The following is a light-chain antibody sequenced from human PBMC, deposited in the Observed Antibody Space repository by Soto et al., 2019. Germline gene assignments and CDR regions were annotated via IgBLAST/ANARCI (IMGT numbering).Light chain of an antibody. V-gene: IGLV2-8*01. CDR2: EVS. J-gene: IGLJ2*01. CDR1: SSDVGAYNY. CDR3: SSYAGSNVV. Sequence: QSALTQPPSASGSPGQSVTISCTGTSSDVGAYNYVSWYQQHPGKAPKLMIYEVSKRPSGVPDRFSGSKSGYTASLTVSGLQAEDEAHYYCSSYAGSNVVFGGGTKVTVL.